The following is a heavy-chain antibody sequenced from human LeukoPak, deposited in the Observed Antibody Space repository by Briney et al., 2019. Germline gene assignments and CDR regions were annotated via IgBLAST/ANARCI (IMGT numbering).Heavy chain of an antibody. CDR2: IYYSGST. Sequence: ASETLSLTCTVSGGSISSSSYYWGWIRQPPGKGLEWIGSIYYSGSTYYNPSLKSRVTISVDTSKNQFSLKLSSVTAADTAVYYCARGGWPKGTFGYWGQGTLVTVSS. V-gene: IGHV4-39*07. J-gene: IGHJ4*02. D-gene: IGHD5-24*01. CDR3: ARGGWPKGTFGY. CDR1: GGSISSSSYY.